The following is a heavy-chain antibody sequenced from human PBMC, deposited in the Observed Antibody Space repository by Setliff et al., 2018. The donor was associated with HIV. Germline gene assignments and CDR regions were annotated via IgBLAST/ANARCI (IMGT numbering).Heavy chain of an antibody. CDR1: GFTFGDYA. CDR2: IRSKAYGGTT. Sequence: GGSLRLSCTASGFTFGDYAMSWVRQAPGKGLEWGGFIRSKAYGGTTEYAASVKGRFTISRDDSKSIAYLQMNSLKTEDTAVYYCTRDRPYSSGWYRLDYWGQGTLVTVSS. J-gene: IGHJ4*02. CDR3: TRDRPYSSGWYRLDY. D-gene: IGHD6-19*01. V-gene: IGHV3-49*04.